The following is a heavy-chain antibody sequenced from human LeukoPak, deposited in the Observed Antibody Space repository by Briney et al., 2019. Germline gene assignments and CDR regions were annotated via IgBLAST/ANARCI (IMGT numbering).Heavy chain of an antibody. CDR2: IYYSGST. J-gene: IGHJ5*02. CDR3: ARHLGVVVPAAIRVFDP. V-gene: IGHV4-39*01. CDR1: GGSISSSSYY. Sequence: SETLSLTCTVSGGSISSSSYYWGWIRQPPGKGLEWIGSIYYSGSTYYNPSLKSRVTISVDTSKNQFSLKLSSVTAADTAVYYCARHLGVVVPAAIRVFDPWGQGTLVTVSS. D-gene: IGHD2-2*01.